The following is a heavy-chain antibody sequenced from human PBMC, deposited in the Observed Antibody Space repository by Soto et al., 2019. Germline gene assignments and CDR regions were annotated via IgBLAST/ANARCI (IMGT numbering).Heavy chain of an antibody. CDR2: ISAYNGNT. D-gene: IGHD3-10*01. CDR3: ASEYYYGSGPWY. V-gene: IGHV1-18*01. J-gene: IGHJ4*02. CDR1: GYTFTSYG. Sequence: ASVKVSCKASGYTFTSYGISWVRQAPGQGLEWMGWISAYNGNTNYAQKLQGRVTMTTDTSTSTAHMELRSLRSDDTAVYYCASEYYYGSGPWYWGQGTLVPVSS.